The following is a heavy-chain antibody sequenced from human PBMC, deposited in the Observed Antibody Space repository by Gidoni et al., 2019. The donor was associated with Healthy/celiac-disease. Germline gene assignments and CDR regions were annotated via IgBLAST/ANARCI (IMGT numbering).Heavy chain of an antibody. D-gene: IGHD3-22*01. V-gene: IGHV3-21*01. CDR3: ARVAHYYDSSGYAFDI. Sequence: EVQLVESGGGLVKPGGSLRRSCAASGFTFSSYTLNWVRQAPGKGLEWVSSISSSSSYIYYADSVKGRFTISRDNAKNSLYLQMNSLRAEDTAVYYCARVAHYYDSSGYAFDIWGQGTMVTVSS. CDR1: GFTFSSYT. J-gene: IGHJ3*02. CDR2: ISSSSSYI.